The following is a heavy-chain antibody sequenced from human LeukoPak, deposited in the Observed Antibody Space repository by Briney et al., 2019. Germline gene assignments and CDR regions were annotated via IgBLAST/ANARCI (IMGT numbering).Heavy chain of an antibody. CDR3: AKEGGASRFDY. J-gene: IGHJ4*02. V-gene: IGHV3-30*02. D-gene: IGHD5-12*01. CDR2: IRHDGSKK. Sequence: PGGSLRLSCGASGFTFSSYGMHWVRQGPGKGLEWVAFIRHDGSKKYHADSVKGRFTISRDNSKNTLYLQMNSLRAEDTAVYYCAKEGGASRFDYWGQGTLVTVSS. CDR1: GFTFSSYG.